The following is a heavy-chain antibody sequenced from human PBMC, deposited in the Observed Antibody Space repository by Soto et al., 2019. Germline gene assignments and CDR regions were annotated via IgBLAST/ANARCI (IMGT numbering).Heavy chain of an antibody. CDR3: TRTRETTVANYYYYGMDV. V-gene: IGHV3-73*02. Sequence: EVQLVESGGGLVQPGGSLKLSCAASGFTFSGSAMHWVRQASGKGLEWVGRIRSKANSYATAYAASVKGRFTISRDDSKNTAYLQMNSLKTEDTAVYYCTRTRETTVANYYYYGMDVW. CDR1: GFTFSGSA. D-gene: IGHD4-4*01. J-gene: IGHJ6*01. CDR2: IRSKANSYAT.